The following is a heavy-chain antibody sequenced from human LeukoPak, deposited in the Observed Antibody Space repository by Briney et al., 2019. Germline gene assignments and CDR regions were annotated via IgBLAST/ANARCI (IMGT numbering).Heavy chain of an antibody. Sequence: SVKVSCKASGGTFSSYAISWVRQAPGQGLEWMGGIIPIFGTANYAQKFQGRVTITADESTSTAYMELSSLRSEDTAVCYCARYSDYHRYFDYWGQGTLVTVSS. CDR1: GGTFSSYA. V-gene: IGHV1-69*13. D-gene: IGHD2-15*01. J-gene: IGHJ4*02. CDR2: IIPIFGTA. CDR3: ARYSDYHRYFDY.